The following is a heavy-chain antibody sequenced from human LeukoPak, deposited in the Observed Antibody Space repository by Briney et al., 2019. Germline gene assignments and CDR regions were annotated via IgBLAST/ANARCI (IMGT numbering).Heavy chain of an antibody. J-gene: IGHJ4*02. V-gene: IGHV3-48*02. CDR2: ISIHGDDN. CDR3: SRDLYSIGRFDY. Sequence: GGSLRLSCVVSAFSFSSFAMSWVRHAPGKGLEWVSHISIHGDDNHYADSVRGRFAVSRDNARNSLYLHMNSLRDEDTAMYYCSRDLYSIGRFDYWGQGTPVTVSS. D-gene: IGHD3-3*02. CDR1: AFSFSSFA.